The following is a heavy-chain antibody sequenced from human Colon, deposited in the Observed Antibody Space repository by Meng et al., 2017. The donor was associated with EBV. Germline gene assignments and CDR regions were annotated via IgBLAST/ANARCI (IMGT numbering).Heavy chain of an antibody. CDR3: ARGTPGRSYSDY. D-gene: IGHD3-10*01. V-gene: IGHV1-18*01. CDR2: LGAHDGDT. Sequence: QVAVVQSGAEVKRPGASVEVSCKASHYTFTGYGVGWFRQAPGQGLEWMAWLGAHDGDTSHAPRFQGRVTVSADRPTATAYMELRSLRSDDTAVYYCARGTPGRSYSDYWGQGTLVTVSS. J-gene: IGHJ4*02. CDR1: HYTFTGYG.